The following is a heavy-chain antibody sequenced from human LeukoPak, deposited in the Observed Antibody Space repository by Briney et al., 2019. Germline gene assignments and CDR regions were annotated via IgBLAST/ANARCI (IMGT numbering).Heavy chain of an antibody. CDR2: ISGSGGST. J-gene: IGHJ4*02. Sequence: GGSLRLSCAASAFTFSSYAMSWVRQAARKRLEWVSVISGSGGSTYYADSVKGRFTISRDNSQNTLYLQMNNLRAEDTAVYYCAKDQANYGGNSFDYWGQGTLVTVSS. V-gene: IGHV3-23*01. CDR1: AFTFSSYA. D-gene: IGHD4-23*01. CDR3: AKDQANYGGNSFDY.